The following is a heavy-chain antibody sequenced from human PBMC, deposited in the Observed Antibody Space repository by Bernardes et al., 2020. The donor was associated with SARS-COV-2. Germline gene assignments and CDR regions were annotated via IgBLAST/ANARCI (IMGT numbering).Heavy chain of an antibody. CDR3: AKTPPSTVTTEPYFFDS. J-gene: IGHJ4*02. D-gene: IGHD4-17*01. CDR1: GFTFSSFG. CDR2: IAYDGSRK. V-gene: IGHV3-30*18. Sequence: GGSLRLSCVASGFTFSSFGMHWVRQAPGKGLEWVAVIAYDGSRKYYADSVKGRFTISRDNSKNTLFLEMDSLRSEDPAVSYCAKTPPSTVTTEPYFFDSWGQGTLVTVSS.